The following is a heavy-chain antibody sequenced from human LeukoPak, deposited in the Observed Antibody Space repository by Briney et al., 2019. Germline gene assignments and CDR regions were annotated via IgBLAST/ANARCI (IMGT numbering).Heavy chain of an antibody. V-gene: IGHV3-23*01. J-gene: IGHJ3*02. CDR3: AKVRIVVVTNDAFDI. CDR1: GFTFSSYA. CDR2: ISGSGGST. D-gene: IGHD2-21*02. Sequence: GGSLRLSCAASGFTFSSYAMSWVRQAPGKGREGVSAISGSGGSTYYADSVKGRFTISRDNSKNTLYLQMNSLRAEDTAVYYCAKVRIVVVTNDAFDIWGQGTMVTVSS.